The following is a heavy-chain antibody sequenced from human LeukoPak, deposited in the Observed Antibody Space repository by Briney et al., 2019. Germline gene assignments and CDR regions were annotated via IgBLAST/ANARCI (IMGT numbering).Heavy chain of an antibody. CDR1: GDSVSSNSAA. Sequence: SRTLSLTCATSGDSVSSNSAAWNCIRPSPSRGLEWHRSTYYRSKRYTDYAVSVKSRITINPDTSKNQFSLQLNSVTPEDTAVYYCARDVSSSWYWFDPWGQGTLVTVSS. J-gene: IGHJ5*02. V-gene: IGHV6-1*01. CDR2: TYYRSKRYT. D-gene: IGHD6-13*01. CDR3: ARDVSSSWYWFDP.